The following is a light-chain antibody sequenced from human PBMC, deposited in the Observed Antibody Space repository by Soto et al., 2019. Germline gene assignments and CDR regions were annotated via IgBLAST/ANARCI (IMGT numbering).Light chain of an antibody. CDR3: QQYGSSPWT. Sequence: EIVLTQSPGTLSLYPGERATLSCRASQSVSSSYLAWYQQKPGQAPRLLIYGASSRATGFPDRFSGSGSGTDFTLTISRLEPEDFAVYYCQQYGSSPWTFGQGTKVDIK. CDR1: QSVSSSY. CDR2: GAS. J-gene: IGKJ1*01. V-gene: IGKV3-20*01.